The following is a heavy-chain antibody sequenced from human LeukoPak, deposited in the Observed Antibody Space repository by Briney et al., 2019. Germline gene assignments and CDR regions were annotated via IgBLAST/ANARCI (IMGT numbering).Heavy chain of an antibody. Sequence: PGGSLRLSCAASGFTFSTYAMSWVRQAPGKGLEWVSAISGSGGSTYYADSVEGRFTISRDNSKNTLYLQMNSLRAEDTAVYYCARDSQMGATSNWFDPWGQGTLVTVSS. CDR2: ISGSGGST. V-gene: IGHV3-23*01. CDR3: ARDSQMGATSNWFDP. J-gene: IGHJ5*02. D-gene: IGHD1-26*01. CDR1: GFTFSTYA.